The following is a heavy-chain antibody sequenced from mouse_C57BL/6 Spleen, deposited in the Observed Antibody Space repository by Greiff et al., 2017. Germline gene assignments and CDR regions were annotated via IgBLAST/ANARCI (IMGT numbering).Heavy chain of an antibody. Sequence: EVQLQQSGAELVRPGASVKLSCTASGFNIKDDYMHWVKQRPEQGLEWIGWIDPENGDTEYASKFQGKATITADTSSNTAYLQLSSLTSEDTAVYYCTTWYTGDYWGQGTTLTVSS. V-gene: IGHV14-4*01. CDR3: TTWYTGDY. D-gene: IGHD1-1*02. CDR2: IDPENGDT. J-gene: IGHJ2*01. CDR1: GFNIKDDY.